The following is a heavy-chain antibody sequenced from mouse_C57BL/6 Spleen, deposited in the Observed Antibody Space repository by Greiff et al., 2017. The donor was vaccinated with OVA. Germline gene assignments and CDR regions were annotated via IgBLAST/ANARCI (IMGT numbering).Heavy chain of an antibody. V-gene: IGHV1-55*01. J-gene: IGHJ2*01. Sequence: QVQLQQPGAELVKPGASVKMSCKASGYTFTSYWITWVKQRPGQGLEWIGDIYPGSGSTNYNEKFKSKATLTVDTSSSTAYMQLSSLTSADSAVYYCASGLYYYGSLDYWGQGTTLTVSS. CDR2: IYPGSGST. CDR1: GYTFTSYW. D-gene: IGHD1-1*01. CDR3: ASGLYYYGSLDY.